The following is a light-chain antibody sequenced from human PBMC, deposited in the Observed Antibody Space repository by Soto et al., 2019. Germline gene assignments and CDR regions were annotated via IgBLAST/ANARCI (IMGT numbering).Light chain of an antibody. Sequence: QSALTQPTSASGSPGQSVTISCTGTSSDVGGYNYVSWYQHHPGKVPKLMIYEVNKRPSGVPDRFSGYKSGNTASLTVSGLQAEDEAEYYCSSYAGSNSYVFGTGTKLTVL. J-gene: IGLJ1*01. CDR1: SSDVGGYNY. V-gene: IGLV2-8*01. CDR2: EVN. CDR3: SSYAGSNSYV.